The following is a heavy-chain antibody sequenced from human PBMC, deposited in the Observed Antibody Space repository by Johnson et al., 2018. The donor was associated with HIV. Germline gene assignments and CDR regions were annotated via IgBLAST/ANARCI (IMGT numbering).Heavy chain of an antibody. CDR3: ARSIADRPGGAFDI. V-gene: IGHV3-13*01. CDR2: IGTTGDT. CDR1: GFTFSSYD. J-gene: IGHJ3*02. Sequence: VQLVESGGGLVQPGGSLRLSCAASGFTFSSYDMHWVRQPTGQGLEWVSTIGTTGDTYYPGSVKGRFTISRENAKNSLYLQMNNLRVGDTAVYYCARSIADRPGGAFDIWGPGTMVTVSS. D-gene: IGHD6-6*01.